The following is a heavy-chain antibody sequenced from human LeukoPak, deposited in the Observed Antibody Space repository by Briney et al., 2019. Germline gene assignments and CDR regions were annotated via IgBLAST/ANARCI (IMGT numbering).Heavy chain of an antibody. D-gene: IGHD3-10*01. Sequence: ASVKVSCKASGYTFTGYYMHWVRQAPGQGLEWMGWINPNSGGTNYAQKFQGRVTMTRDTSISTAYMELSRLRSDDTAVYYCARDPSGSRTPYYYYMDVWGKGTTVTISS. V-gene: IGHV1-2*02. CDR1: GYTFTGYY. CDR2: INPNSGGT. CDR3: ARDPSGSRTPYYYYMDV. J-gene: IGHJ6*03.